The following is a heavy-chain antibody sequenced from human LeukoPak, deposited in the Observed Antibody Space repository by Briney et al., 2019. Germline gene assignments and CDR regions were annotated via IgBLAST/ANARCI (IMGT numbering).Heavy chain of an antibody. D-gene: IGHD6-19*01. J-gene: IGHJ4*02. Sequence: GGSLRLSCVASGFSLSGYWMHWVRQAPGKGLVWVTRINSDGSSTSYADSVKGRFTVSRDNAKNTLHLQMTSLRADDTAIYYCARGPGPRSGWYGTDYWGQGILVTVSS. CDR3: ARGPGPRSGWYGTDY. CDR1: GFSLSGYW. V-gene: IGHV3-74*01. CDR2: INSDGSST.